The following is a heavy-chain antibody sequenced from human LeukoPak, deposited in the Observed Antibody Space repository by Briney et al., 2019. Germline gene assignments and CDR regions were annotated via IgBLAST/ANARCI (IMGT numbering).Heavy chain of an antibody. V-gene: IGHV3-23*01. CDR3: ARSSGESDY. J-gene: IGHJ4*02. Sequence: PGGSLRLSCQASGFAFSTHAMSWVRQAAGKGLEWVSAISAGDNSTYYADSVKGRFSISRDNSKNTLYLNMNSLRVDDTAVYYCARSSGESDYWGQGTLVTVSA. CDR2: ISAGDNST. D-gene: IGHD3-10*01. CDR1: GFAFSTHA.